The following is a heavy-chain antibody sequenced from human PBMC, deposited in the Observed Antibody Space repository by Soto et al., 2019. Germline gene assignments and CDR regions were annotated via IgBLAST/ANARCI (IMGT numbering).Heavy chain of an antibody. Sequence: QVQLVQSGPEMKKPGASVKVSCKASGYTFTTYGIYWVRQAPGQGLEWMGWISAYNGSTKYAQNLQGRVTMTTDTSTSTAHMELRSMRSDDTAVYYCARDRRYCPKDVCNITREGDVWGQGTTVTVSS. V-gene: IGHV1-18*01. D-gene: IGHD2-8*01. CDR1: GYTFTTYG. CDR2: ISAYNGST. CDR3: ARDRRYCPKDVCNITREGDV. J-gene: IGHJ6*02.